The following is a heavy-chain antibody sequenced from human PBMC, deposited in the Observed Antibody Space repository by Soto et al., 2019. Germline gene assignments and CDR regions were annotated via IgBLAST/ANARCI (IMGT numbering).Heavy chain of an antibody. D-gene: IGHD6-13*01. CDR1: GFSLSNAGLG. CDR3: ASTYSSSWYWIDP. V-gene: IGHV2-26*04. CDR2: IFSNDEK. Sequence: SGPTLVNPTETLTLTCTVSGFSLSNAGLGVSWIRQPPGKALEWLAHIFSNDEKSYSTSLKSRLTISKDTSKSQVVLTMTNMDPVDTATYYCASTYSSSWYWIDPWGQGTLVTVSS. J-gene: IGHJ5*02.